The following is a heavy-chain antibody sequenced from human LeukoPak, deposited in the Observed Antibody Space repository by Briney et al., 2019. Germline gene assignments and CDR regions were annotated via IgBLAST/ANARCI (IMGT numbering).Heavy chain of an antibody. V-gene: IGHV1-2*02. Sequence: ASVKVSCKASGYTFTGYYMHWVRQAPGQGLEWMRWINPNSGGTYYAQKFQGRVTMTRDTSISTAYMELSRLRSDDTAVYYCARENPVGATYCWGQGTLVTVSS. D-gene: IGHD1-26*01. CDR2: INPNSGGT. CDR3: ARENPVGATYC. J-gene: IGHJ4*02. CDR1: GYTFTGYY.